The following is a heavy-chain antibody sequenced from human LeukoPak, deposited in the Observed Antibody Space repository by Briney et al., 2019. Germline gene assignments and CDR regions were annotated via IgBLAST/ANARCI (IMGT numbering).Heavy chain of an antibody. D-gene: IGHD3-10*01. V-gene: IGHV1-18*01. CDR1: GYTFTSYG. CDR2: ISAYNGNT. CDR3: ARWDYYGSGNGGDAFDI. J-gene: IGHJ3*02. Sequence: AASVKVSCKASGYTFTSYGISWVRQAPGQGLEWMGWISAYNGNTNYAQKLQGRVTMTTDTSTSTAYMELRSLRSDDTAVYYCARWDYYGSGNGGDAFDIWGQGTMVTVSS.